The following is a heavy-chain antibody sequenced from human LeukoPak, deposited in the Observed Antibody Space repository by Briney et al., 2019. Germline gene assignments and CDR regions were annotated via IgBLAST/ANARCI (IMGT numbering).Heavy chain of an antibody. CDR1: GYTFTGYY. D-gene: IGHD4-17*01. Sequence: RASVKVSCKASGYTFTGYYIHWVRQAPGQGLEWMEWINPNSGDTNYAQKFQDRVTLTRDTSISTAYMEVTNLRSDDTAVYYCARPNGDYYNWFDPWGQGTLVTVSS. V-gene: IGHV1-2*02. J-gene: IGHJ5*02. CDR3: ARPNGDYYNWFDP. CDR2: INPNSGDT.